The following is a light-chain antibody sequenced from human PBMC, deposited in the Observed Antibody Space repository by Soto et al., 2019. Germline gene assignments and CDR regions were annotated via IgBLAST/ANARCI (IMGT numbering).Light chain of an antibody. CDR2: GAS. CDR1: QNLSRN. CDR3: QQYDNWPHT. Sequence: EMVMTQSPATLSVSPGERATLSCRSSQNLSRNLAWYQQQPGQAPRLLVDGASTRATGIPARFSGSGSGTDFTLTISSLQSEDFAVYYCQQYDNWPHTFGQGIKLEIK. V-gene: IGKV3-15*01. J-gene: IGKJ2*01.